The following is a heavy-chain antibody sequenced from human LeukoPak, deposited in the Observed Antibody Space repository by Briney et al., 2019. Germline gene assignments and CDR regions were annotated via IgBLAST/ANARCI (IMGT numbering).Heavy chain of an antibody. J-gene: IGHJ5*02. Sequence: SETLSLTCTVSGGSISSGDYYWSWIRQPPGKGLEWIGYIYYSGSTYYNPSLKSRVTISVDTSKNQFSLKLSSVTAADTAVYYCATGTVGDPDWFDPWGQGTLVTVSS. CDR2: IYYSGST. V-gene: IGHV4-30-4*08. CDR3: ATGTVGDPDWFDP. D-gene: IGHD3-16*01. CDR1: GGSISSGDYY.